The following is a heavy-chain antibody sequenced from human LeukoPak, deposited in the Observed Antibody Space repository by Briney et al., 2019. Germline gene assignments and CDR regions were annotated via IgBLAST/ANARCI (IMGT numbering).Heavy chain of an antibody. Sequence: PSETLSLTCTVSGDSFTKYYWNWIRQAPGKGLEWIGYVSGSGSTKYNPSLKSRVSMSADTSKNQLSLQLTSLSAADTAVYYCVRARGYFVPDSWVPGTLVTVSS. CDR3: VRARGYFVPDS. CDR1: GDSFTKYY. CDR2: VSGSGST. D-gene: IGHD3-22*01. J-gene: IGHJ4*02. V-gene: IGHV4-59*01.